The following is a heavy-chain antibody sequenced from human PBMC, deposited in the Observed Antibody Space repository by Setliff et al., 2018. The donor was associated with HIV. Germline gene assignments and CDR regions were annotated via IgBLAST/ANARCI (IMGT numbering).Heavy chain of an antibody. D-gene: IGHD6-19*01. CDR3: AREEWLDPPGYYYMDV. Sequence: PSETLSLTCTVSGDSISSGGYYWGWIRQPPGKGLEWIGSIYHSGSTYYNPSLKSRVTISVDTSKNQFSLKLNSVTAADMAVYYCAREEWLDPPGYYYMDVWAKGTTVTVSS. CDR1: GDSISSGGYY. CDR2: IYHSGST. V-gene: IGHV4-39*07. J-gene: IGHJ6*03.